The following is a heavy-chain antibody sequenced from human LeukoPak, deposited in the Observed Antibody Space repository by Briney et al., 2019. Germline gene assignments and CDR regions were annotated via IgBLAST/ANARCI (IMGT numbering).Heavy chain of an antibody. V-gene: IGHV4-59*01. D-gene: IGHD3-22*01. J-gene: IGHJ4*02. Sequence: SETLSLTCTVSGGSISSYYWSWTRQPPGKGMEWNGNIYYSGSTNYNPSLKSQVTISVDTSTNQFSLYLSSVTAADTAVYYCATYSSGYYYVAYWGQGTLVSVSS. CDR2: IYYSGST. CDR3: ATYSSGYYYVAY. CDR1: GGSISSYY.